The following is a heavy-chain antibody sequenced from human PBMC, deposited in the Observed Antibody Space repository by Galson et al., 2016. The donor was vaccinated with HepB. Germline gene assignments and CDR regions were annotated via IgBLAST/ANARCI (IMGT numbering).Heavy chain of an antibody. CDR3: ARDPGRIAAAGHLDS. V-gene: IGHV3-53*01. CDR2: IYSGGAT. CDR1: GFTFSDYY. J-gene: IGHJ5*01. Sequence: SLRLSCAASGFTFSDYYMNWIRQAPGKGLEWVAIIYSGGATYYAESVKGRFTISRDNPKNTLYLQMDGLRVEDTAVYYCARDPGRIAAAGHLDSWGQGTLVTVSS. D-gene: IGHD6-13*01.